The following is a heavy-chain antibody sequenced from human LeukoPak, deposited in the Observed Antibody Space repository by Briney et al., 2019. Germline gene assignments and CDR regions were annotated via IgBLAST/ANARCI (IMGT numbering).Heavy chain of an antibody. CDR3: ARLRLVGLYLLDY. Sequence: SETLSLTCTVSGASFSNDYHWGWIRQSPGKGLEWIGTMGYGGRTYFSPSLKSRVSLSIDMSRTYFSLILKSVSAADTAVYYCARLRLVGLYLLDYWGQGTLVTVSS. CDR2: MGYGGRT. D-gene: IGHD6-6*01. J-gene: IGHJ4*02. V-gene: IGHV4-39*07. CDR1: GASFSNDYH.